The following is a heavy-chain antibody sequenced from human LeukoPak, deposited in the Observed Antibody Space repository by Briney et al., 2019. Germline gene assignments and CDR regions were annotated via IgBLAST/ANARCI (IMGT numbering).Heavy chain of an antibody. D-gene: IGHD1-26*01. CDR3: ARTRGGVGAAIHIDS. V-gene: IGHV4-4*02. J-gene: IGHJ5*01. Sequence: PSGTLSLTCAVSGGSISSSNWWSWVRQPPGKGLEWIGEIYHSGSTNYNPSLKSRVTMSVDTSKNQFSLTLTSVTAADTAVYYCARTRGGVGAAIHIDSWGQGAPVTVSS. CDR1: GGSISSSNW. CDR2: IYHSGST.